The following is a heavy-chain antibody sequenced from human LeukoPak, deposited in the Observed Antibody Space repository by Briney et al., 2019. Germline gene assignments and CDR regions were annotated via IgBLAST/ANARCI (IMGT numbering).Heavy chain of an antibody. CDR1: GFTFSRNA. V-gene: IGHV3-23*01. J-gene: IGHJ4*02. D-gene: IGHD2-2*01. Sequence: GESLKISCAASGFTFSRNAMSWVRQAPGKGLEWVSSLSGSGGDTYYADSVKGRFTISRNNSKNTVYLQMNSLRAEDTAVYYCAKDPYGTRYFDYWGQGTLVTVSS. CDR3: AKDPYGTRYFDY. CDR2: LSGSGGDT.